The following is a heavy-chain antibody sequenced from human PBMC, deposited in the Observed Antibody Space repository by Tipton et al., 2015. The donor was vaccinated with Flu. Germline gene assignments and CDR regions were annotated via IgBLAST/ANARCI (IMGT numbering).Heavy chain of an antibody. CDR2: IYYSGST. V-gene: IGHV4-61*08. Sequence: LRLSCTVSGDSMSSGGFYWSWIRQPPGKGLEWIGYIYYSGSTNYNPSLKSRVTISVDTSKNQFSLQQSPVTAAATAVYYCAGEGGGIWPGELRYGMDVWGQGTTVTVSS. J-gene: IGHJ6*02. CDR3: AGEGGGIWPGELRYGMDV. CDR1: GDSMSSGGFY. D-gene: IGHD6-13*01.